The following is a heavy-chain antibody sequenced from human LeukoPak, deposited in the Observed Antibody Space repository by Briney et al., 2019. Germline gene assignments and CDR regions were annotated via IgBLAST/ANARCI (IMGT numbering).Heavy chain of an antibody. V-gene: IGHV3-30*04. CDR1: GFTFSSYS. J-gene: IGHJ4*02. Sequence: GGSLRLSCAASGFTFSSYSVHWVRQAPGKGLEWVAVISYDGSNKYYADYVKGRFTISSDNSKNTLYLQKHRLRAEDTAVYYCARDINYYGSGSHSLDYWGQGTLVTVSS. CDR2: ISYDGSNK. D-gene: IGHD3-10*01. CDR3: ARDINYYGSGSHSLDY.